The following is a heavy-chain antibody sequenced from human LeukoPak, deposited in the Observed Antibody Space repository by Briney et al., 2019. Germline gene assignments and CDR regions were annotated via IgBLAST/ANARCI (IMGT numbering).Heavy chain of an antibody. Sequence: ASVKVSCKASGYTFTSYGISWVRQAPGQELEWMGWISAYNGNTNYAQKLQGRVTITADTSTTTAYMEQRSLRSEDTAVYYCAIRSDGAYCGGDCFYLDYWGQGTLVTVSS. CDR2: ISAYNGNT. CDR3: AIRSDGAYCGGDCFYLDY. J-gene: IGHJ4*02. CDR1: GYTFTSYG. V-gene: IGHV1-18*01. D-gene: IGHD2-21*02.